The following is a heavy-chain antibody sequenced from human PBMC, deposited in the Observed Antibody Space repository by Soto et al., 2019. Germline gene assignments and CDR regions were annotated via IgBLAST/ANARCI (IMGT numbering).Heavy chain of an antibody. D-gene: IGHD3-10*01. Sequence: EVQLVESGGGLVKPGGSLRLSCAASGFTFSSYSMNWVRQAPGKGRGWVSSISSSRSYIYYADSVKGRFTISRDNAKNSLYLQMNSLGAEDTAVYYCARVASYYGSGSYRVDYWGQGTLVTVSS. CDR1: GFTFSSYS. CDR2: ISSSRSYI. J-gene: IGHJ4*02. CDR3: ARVASYYGSGSYRVDY. V-gene: IGHV3-21*01.